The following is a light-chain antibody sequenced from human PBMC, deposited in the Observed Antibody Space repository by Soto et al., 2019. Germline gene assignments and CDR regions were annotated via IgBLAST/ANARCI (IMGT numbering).Light chain of an antibody. V-gene: IGLV7-46*01. J-gene: IGLJ2*01. Sequence: QAVVTQEPSLTVSPGGTVTLTCGSSTGDVTSGHYPYWFQQKPGQAPRTLIYDTSNKYSWTPARFSGSLLGGKAALTLSGAQPEDEAEYYCLLFYSDALVVFGGGTKVTVL. CDR3: LLFYSDALVV. CDR1: TGDVTSGHY. CDR2: DTS.